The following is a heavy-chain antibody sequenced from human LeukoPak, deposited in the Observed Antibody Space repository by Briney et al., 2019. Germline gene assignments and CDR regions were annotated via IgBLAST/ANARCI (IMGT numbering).Heavy chain of an antibody. Sequence: GGSLRLSCAASGFTFSSYSMNWVRQAPGEGPEWVSYISTSSSTIYYADSVKGRFTISRDNTKNSLYLQMNSLRDEDTAVYYCARGSSRDGYNSFDYWGQGTLVTVSS. V-gene: IGHV3-48*02. J-gene: IGHJ4*02. CDR2: ISTSSSTI. D-gene: IGHD5-24*01. CDR1: GFTFSSYS. CDR3: ARGSSRDGYNSFDY.